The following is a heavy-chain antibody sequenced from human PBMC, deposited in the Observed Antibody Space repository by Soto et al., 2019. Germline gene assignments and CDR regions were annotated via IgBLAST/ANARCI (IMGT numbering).Heavy chain of an antibody. V-gene: IGHV4-30-2*06. J-gene: IGHJ4*02. Sequence: SETLSLTCSVSGVTISYGGYSWSWIRQSPGTGLEWLGYISHVETTYYNPSFQSRLSLSIDRTRNQFSLSLSSMTAADKAVYYCARGGGYDSFDFWGQGIQVTASS. CDR3: ARGGGYDSFDF. CDR2: ISHVETT. CDR1: GVTISYGGYS. D-gene: IGHD3-3*01.